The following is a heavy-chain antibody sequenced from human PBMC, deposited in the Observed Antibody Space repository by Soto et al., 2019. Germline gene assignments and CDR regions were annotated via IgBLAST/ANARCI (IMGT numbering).Heavy chain of an antibody. Sequence: SETLSLTCTVSGGSISSSSYYWGWIRQPPGKGLEWIGSIYYSGSTYYNPSLKSRVTISVDTSKNQFSLKLSSVTAADTAVYYCARKSRGYYGSGSYDYYYYCGMDVWGQGTTVT. V-gene: IGHV4-39*01. J-gene: IGHJ6*02. CDR1: GGSISSSSYY. CDR3: ARKSRGYYGSGSYDYYYYCGMDV. CDR2: IYYSGST. D-gene: IGHD3-10*01.